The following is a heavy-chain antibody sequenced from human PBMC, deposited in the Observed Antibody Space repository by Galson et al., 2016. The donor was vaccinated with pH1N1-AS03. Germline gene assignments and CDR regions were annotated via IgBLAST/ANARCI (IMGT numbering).Heavy chain of an antibody. CDR2: ISAYNGNT. CDR1: GYTFTNYG. J-gene: IGHJ4*02. V-gene: IGHV1-18*01. CDR3: ARGWTDYGGDSFLGWDH. Sequence: SVKVSCKASGYTFTNYGISWVRQAPGQGLEWMGWISAYNGNTNYAQKLQGRVTLTTDTSASTAYMELRSLRSAATAVYYCARGWTDYGGDSFLGWDHWGQGSLVTVSS. D-gene: IGHD4-23*01.